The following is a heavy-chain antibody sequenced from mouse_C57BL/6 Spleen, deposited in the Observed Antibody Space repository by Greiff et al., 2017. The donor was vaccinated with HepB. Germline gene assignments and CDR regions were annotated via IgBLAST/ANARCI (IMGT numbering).Heavy chain of an antibody. Sequence: EVQRVESGGGLVQPGGSMKLSCAASGFTFSDACMDWVRQSPEKGLEWVAEIRNKANNHATYYAESVKGRFTISRDDSKSSIYLQMISLRAEDTGIYYCTAYYGSSYGYFDVWGTGTTVTVSS. CDR2: IRNKANNHAT. J-gene: IGHJ1*03. D-gene: IGHD1-1*01. CDR3: TAYYGSSYGYFDV. V-gene: IGHV6-6*01. CDR1: GFTFSDAC.